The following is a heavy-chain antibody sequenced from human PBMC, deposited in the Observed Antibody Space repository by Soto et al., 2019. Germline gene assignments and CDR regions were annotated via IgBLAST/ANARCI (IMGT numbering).Heavy chain of an antibody. CDR3: AGGRYYDFCSGCRMDV. J-gene: IGHJ6*02. CDR1: GFTFSNYA. V-gene: IGHV3-30-3*01. D-gene: IGHD3-3*01. CDR2: ISYDGSNK. Sequence: QVQLVESGGGVVQPGRSLRLSCGASGFTFSNYAMHWVRQAPGKGLEWVAVISYDGSNKYYADSVKGRFTISRDNSENTLYLQMNSLTAEDKAVAYCAGGRYYDFCSGCRMDVGGHGTTVTASS.